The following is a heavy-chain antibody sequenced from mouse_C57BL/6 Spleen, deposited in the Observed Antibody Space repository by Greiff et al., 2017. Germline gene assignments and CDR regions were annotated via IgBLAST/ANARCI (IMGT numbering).Heavy chain of an antibody. D-gene: IGHD2-1*01. CDR1: GYTFTDYY. J-gene: IGHJ4*01. CDR3: ARARYGNSNAMGD. Sequence: VQLQQSGPELVKPGASVKLSCKASGYTFTDYYMNWVKQSHGKGLEWIGDINPNNGGTSYNQNFKGKATLTVDKSSSPAYMELRSLTSENSAVYYCARARYGNSNAMGDRGQGTSVTFST. V-gene: IGHV1-26*01. CDR2: INPNNGGT.